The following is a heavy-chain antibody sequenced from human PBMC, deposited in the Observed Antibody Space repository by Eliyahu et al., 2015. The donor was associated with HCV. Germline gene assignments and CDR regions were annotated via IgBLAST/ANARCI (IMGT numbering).Heavy chain of an antibody. Sequence: QLQLQESGPGLVKPSETLSLTCTVSGXSISSSSYXXGWIRQPPGKGLEWIGSIYYXGSTYXNPSLKSRVTISVDTSKNQFSLKLSSVTAADTAVYYCARLVGVDYFDYWGQGTLVTVSS. D-gene: IGHD1-26*01. CDR3: ARLVGVDYFDY. CDR1: GXSISSSSYX. V-gene: IGHV4-39*01. J-gene: IGHJ4*02. CDR2: IYYXGST.